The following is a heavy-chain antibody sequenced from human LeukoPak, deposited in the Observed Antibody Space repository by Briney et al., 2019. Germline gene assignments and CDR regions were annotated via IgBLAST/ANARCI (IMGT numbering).Heavy chain of an antibody. CDR2: IYTSGST. Sequence: PSQTLSLTCTVSGGSISSGSYYWGWVRQPAGKGLGWLGRIYTSGSTNYNPSLNSRVTMSLDTSKNQFSLKLSSVTAADTAVYYCARDNYDRSGYYYEFLTWGQGTLVTVSS. D-gene: IGHD3-22*01. CDR1: GGSISSGSYY. CDR3: ARDNYDRSGYYYEFLT. V-gene: IGHV4-61*02. J-gene: IGHJ4*02.